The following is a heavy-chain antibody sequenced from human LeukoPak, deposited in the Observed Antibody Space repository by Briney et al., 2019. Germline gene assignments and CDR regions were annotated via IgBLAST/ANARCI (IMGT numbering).Heavy chain of an antibody. CDR1: GFTFNSYA. CDR2: IRGSGGST. J-gene: IGHJ4*02. Sequence: GGSLRLSCAASGFTFNSYAMSWVRQAPGKGLEWVSGIRGSGGSTDYADSVKGRFTISRDNSKNTLYLQMNSLRAEDTAVYYSSKHEPDAYDYVPTDYWGQGTLVTVAS. V-gene: IGHV3-23*01. CDR3: SKHEPDAYDYVPTDY. D-gene: IGHD3-10*02.